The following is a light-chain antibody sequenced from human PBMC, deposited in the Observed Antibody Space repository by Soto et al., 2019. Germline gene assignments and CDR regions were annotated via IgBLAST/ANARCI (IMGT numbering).Light chain of an antibody. CDR2: GAS. CDR3: QQYGSSPWT. V-gene: IGKV3-15*01. Sequence: EIVMPQSPATLSVSPGESATLSCRASQSVSSNLAWYQQKPGQAPRLLIYGASTRATGIPARFSGSGSGTEFTLTISRLEPEDSAVYYCQQYGSSPWTVGQGTKVDIK. J-gene: IGKJ1*01. CDR1: QSVSSN.